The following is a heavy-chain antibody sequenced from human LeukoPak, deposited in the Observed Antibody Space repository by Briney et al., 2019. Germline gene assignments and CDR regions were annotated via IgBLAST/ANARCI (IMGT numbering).Heavy chain of an antibody. CDR3: ARGRNDYSNFVHDY. CDR1: GGTFRSYA. CDR2: IIPIFGTA. Sequence: GASVKVSCKASGGTFRSYAISWVRQAPGQGLEWMGGIIPIFGTANYAQKFQGRVTITADESTSTAYMELSSLRSEDTAVYYCARGRNDYSNFVHDYWGQGTPVTVSS. J-gene: IGHJ4*02. V-gene: IGHV1-69*13. D-gene: IGHD4-11*01.